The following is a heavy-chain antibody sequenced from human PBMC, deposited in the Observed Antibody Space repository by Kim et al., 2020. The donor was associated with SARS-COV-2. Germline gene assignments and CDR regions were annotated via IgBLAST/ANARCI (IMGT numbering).Heavy chain of an antibody. J-gene: IGHJ4*02. D-gene: IGHD3-10*01. Sequence: GGSLRLSCAASGFTFGDYYMSWIRQAPGKGLEWVSYISSSSTYTNYADSVKGRFTISRDNAKNSLYLQMNSLRAEDTAVYYCASPGGSGSDYAPFDYWGQGTLVTVSS. CDR2: ISSSSTYT. V-gene: IGHV3-11*03. CDR3: ASPGGSGSDYAPFDY. CDR1: GFTFGDYY.